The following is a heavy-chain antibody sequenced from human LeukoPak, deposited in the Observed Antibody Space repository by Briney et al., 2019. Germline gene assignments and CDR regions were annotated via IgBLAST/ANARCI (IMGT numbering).Heavy chain of an antibody. J-gene: IGHJ5*02. D-gene: IGHD3-16*01. CDR2: IKQDGSEK. CDR1: GFTFSSYW. V-gene: IGHV3-7*01. CDR3: ARDSSGEDNWFDP. Sequence: PGGSLRLSCAASGFTFSSYWMSWVRQAPGKGLEWVANIKQDGSEKYYVDSVKGRFTISRDNAKNSLYLQMNSLRAEDTAVYYCARDSSGEDNWFDPWGQGTLVTVSS.